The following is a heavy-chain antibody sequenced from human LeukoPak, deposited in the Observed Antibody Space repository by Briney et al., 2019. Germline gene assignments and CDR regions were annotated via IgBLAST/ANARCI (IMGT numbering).Heavy chain of an antibody. D-gene: IGHD3-9*01. CDR3: ARSYDILTGYKPGAFDI. J-gene: IGHJ3*02. CDR2: IYTSGST. V-gene: IGHV4-61*02. Sequence: SETLSLTCTVSGGSISSGSYYWSWIRQPAGKGLEWIGRIYTSGSTNYNPSLKSRVTISVDTFKNQFSLKLSSVTAADTAVYYCARSYDILTGYKPGAFDIWGQGTMVTVSS. CDR1: GGSISSGSYY.